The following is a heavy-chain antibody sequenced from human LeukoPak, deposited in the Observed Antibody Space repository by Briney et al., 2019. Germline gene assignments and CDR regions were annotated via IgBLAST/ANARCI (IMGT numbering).Heavy chain of an antibody. J-gene: IGHJ3*02. CDR2: INPNSGGT. CDR1: GYTFTGYY. CDR3: ARVDPEYCSGGSCYHDAFDI. D-gene: IGHD2-15*01. V-gene: IGHV1-2*02. Sequence: ASVKVSCKASGYTFTGYYMHWVRQAPGQGLEWMGWINPNSGGTNYAQKFQSRVTMTRDTSISTAYMELSRLRSDDTAVYYCARVDPEYCSGGSCYHDAFDIWGQGTMVTVSS.